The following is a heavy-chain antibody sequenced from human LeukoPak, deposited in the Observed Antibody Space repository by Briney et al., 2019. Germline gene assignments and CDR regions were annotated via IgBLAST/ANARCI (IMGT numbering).Heavy chain of an antibody. Sequence: GGSLRLSCAASGFTFSNYWMHWVRQAPGKGLEWVSRINSDGSGTSYADSVKGRFTISRDNAKNTLYLQMNSLRAEDTAVYYCATDGPYFAGEASDWGQGTLVTVSS. CDR1: GFTFSNYW. J-gene: IGHJ4*02. V-gene: IGHV3-74*01. CDR3: ATDGPYFAGEASD. D-gene: IGHD2/OR15-2a*01. CDR2: INSDGSGT.